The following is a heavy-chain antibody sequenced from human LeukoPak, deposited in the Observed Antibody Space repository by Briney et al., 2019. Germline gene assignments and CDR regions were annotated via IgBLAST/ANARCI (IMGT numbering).Heavy chain of an antibody. CDR2: ISYTGNT. D-gene: IGHD5-12*01. CDR3: ARDDLYSGYDYDF. J-gene: IGHJ4*02. CDR1: GYSFTNYG. V-gene: IGHV1-18*01. Sequence: ASVKVSCKASGYSFTNYGICWVRQAPGQGLEWMGWISYTGNTKYAPKVHGRVTMTTDTSTSKAYMAVRSLSSADTAVYYCARDDLYSGYDYDFWGPGSLVTASS.